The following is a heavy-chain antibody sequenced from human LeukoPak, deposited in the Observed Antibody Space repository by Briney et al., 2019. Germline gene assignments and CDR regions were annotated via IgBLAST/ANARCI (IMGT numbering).Heavy chain of an antibody. CDR3: ARDGSGGSCDY. V-gene: IGHV3-48*04. Sequence: GGSLRLSCAASGFTFNTYTMNWVRQAPGKGLEWVSYISGSSGIIDYADSVRGRFTISRDNAKNSLYLQMNSLRAEDTAVYYCARDGSGGSCDYWGQGTLVTVSS. D-gene: IGHD2-15*01. CDR1: GFTFNTYT. CDR2: ISGSSGII. J-gene: IGHJ4*02.